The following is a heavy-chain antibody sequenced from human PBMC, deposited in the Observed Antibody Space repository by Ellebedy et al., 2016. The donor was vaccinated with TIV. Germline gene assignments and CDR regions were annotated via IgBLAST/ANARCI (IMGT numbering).Heavy chain of an antibody. Sequence: SETLSLTCTVSGGSISSYYWSWIRQPPGKGLEWIGYIYYSGSTNYNPSLKSRVTISVDTSKNQFSLKLSSVTAADTAVYYCARVLLDDGDLPDYWGQGTLVTVSS. CDR1: GGSISSYY. D-gene: IGHD4-17*01. CDR3: ARVLLDDGDLPDY. CDR2: IYYSGST. V-gene: IGHV4-59*08. J-gene: IGHJ4*02.